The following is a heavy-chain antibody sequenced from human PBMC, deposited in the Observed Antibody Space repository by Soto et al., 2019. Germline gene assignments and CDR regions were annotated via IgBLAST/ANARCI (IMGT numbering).Heavy chain of an antibody. Sequence: PGGSLRLSCVASGLTFSTYAMSWVRQAPGKGLEWVGRIKSKTDGGTTDYAAPVKGRFTISRDDSKNTLYLQMNSLKTEDTAFYYFTTDHLVQPHYYYYYMDVWGKGTTVTVSS. CDR3: TTDHLVQPHYYYYYMDV. V-gene: IGHV3-15*01. J-gene: IGHJ6*03. CDR1: GLTFSTYA. CDR2: IKSKTDGGTT.